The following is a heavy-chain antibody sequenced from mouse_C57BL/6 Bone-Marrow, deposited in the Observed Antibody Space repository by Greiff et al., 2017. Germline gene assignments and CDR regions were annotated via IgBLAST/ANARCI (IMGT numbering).Heavy chain of an antibody. D-gene: IGHD1-1*01. J-gene: IGHJ3*01. Sequence: VQLQQPGAELVRPGSSVKLSCKASGYTFTSYWMHWVKQRPIQGLEWIGNIDSSDSETHYNQKFKDKATLTVDKSSSTAYMPLSSLTSEDSAAFYWARGKRGFFMAYWGQGTLVTVSA. CDR1: GYTFTSYW. CDR2: IDSSDSET. V-gene: IGHV1-52*01. CDR3: ARGKRGFFMAY.